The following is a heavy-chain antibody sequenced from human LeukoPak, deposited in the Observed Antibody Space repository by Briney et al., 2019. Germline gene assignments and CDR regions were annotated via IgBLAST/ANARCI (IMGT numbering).Heavy chain of an antibody. CDR3: AKTRWAWPRDYGGTFDY. CDR2: ISGSGGST. Sequence: GGSLRLSCAASGFTFSSYAMSWVRQAPGKGLEWASAISGSGGSTYYADSVKGRFTISRDNSKNTLYLQMNSLRAEDTAVYYCAKTRWAWPRDYGGTFDYWGQGTLVTVSS. CDR1: GFTFSSYA. V-gene: IGHV3-23*01. D-gene: IGHD4-23*01. J-gene: IGHJ4*02.